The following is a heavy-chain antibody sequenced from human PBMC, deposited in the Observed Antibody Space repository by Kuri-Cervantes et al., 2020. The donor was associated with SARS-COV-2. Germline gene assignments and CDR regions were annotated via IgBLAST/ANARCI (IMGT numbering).Heavy chain of an antibody. D-gene: IGHD5-18*01. J-gene: IGHJ4*02. Sequence: AAVKVFCKPSGHTFTDYYMYWVRQAPEQGLEWMGWINPNTGDTHYAQRYQARVTMARDTSISTVYMELTRLQSDVTAVYYGVRRDDTGIVGYWGQGTLVTVSS. CDR2: INPNTGDT. CDR3: VRRDDTGIVGY. V-gene: IGHV1-2*02. CDR1: GHTFTDYY.